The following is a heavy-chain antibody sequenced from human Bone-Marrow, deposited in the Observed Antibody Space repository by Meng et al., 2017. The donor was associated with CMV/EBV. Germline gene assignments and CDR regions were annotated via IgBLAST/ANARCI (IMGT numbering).Heavy chain of an antibody. V-gene: IGHV4-61*01. J-gene: IGHJ5*02. CDR1: GGSVSSGSYY. CDR2: IYYSGST. CDR3: ASGYYDFWSGYPES. Sequence: SETLSLTCTVSGGSVSSGSYYWSWIRQPPGKGLEWIGYIYYSGSTNYNPSLKSRVTISVDTSKNQFSLKLSSVTAADTAVYYCASGYYDFWSGYPESWGQRTLVTVSS. D-gene: IGHD3-3*01.